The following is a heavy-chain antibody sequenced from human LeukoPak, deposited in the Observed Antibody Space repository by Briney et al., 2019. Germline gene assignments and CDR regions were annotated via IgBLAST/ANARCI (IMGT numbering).Heavy chain of an antibody. J-gene: IGHJ4*02. Sequence: GRSLRLSCTASGFTFGDYAVSWFRQAPGKGLEWVGFIRSKAYGGTTEYAASVKGRFTISRDDSKSIAYLQMNSLKTEDTAVYYCTRDGGLQAQFDYWGQGTLITVSS. V-gene: IGHV3-49*03. CDR3: TRDGGLQAQFDY. CDR2: IRSKAYGGTT. D-gene: IGHD5-24*01. CDR1: GFTFGDYA.